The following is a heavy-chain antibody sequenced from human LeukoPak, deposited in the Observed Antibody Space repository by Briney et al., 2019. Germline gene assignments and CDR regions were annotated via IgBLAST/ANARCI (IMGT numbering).Heavy chain of an antibody. CDR3: AIPFLGYCSSTSCYTDTRFDY. Sequence: PSETLSLTCTVSGGSISSSSYYWGWIRQPPGKGLEWIGSIYYSGSTYYNPSLKSRVTISVDTSKNQFSLKLSSVTAADTAVYYCAIPFLGYCSSTSCYTDTRFDYWGQGTLVTVSS. D-gene: IGHD2-2*02. CDR1: GGSISSSSYY. CDR2: IYYSGST. V-gene: IGHV4-39*01. J-gene: IGHJ4*02.